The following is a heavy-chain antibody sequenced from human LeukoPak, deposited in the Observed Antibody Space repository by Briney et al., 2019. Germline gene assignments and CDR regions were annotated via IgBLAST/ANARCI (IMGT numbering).Heavy chain of an antibody. V-gene: IGHV3-48*04. Sequence: TGGSLRLSCAASGFTFSSYAMSWVRQAPGKGLEWVSYISSSGSTIYYADSVKGRFTISRDNAKNSLYLQMNSLRAEDTAVYYCARDYGFTCFDYWGQGTLVTVSS. CDR2: ISSSGSTI. J-gene: IGHJ4*02. CDR1: GFTFSSYA. CDR3: ARDYGFTCFDY. D-gene: IGHD2/OR15-2a*01.